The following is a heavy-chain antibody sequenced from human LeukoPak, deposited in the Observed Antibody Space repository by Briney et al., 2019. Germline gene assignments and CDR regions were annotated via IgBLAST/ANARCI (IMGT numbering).Heavy chain of an antibody. CDR3: ARDRGRIVAAGASDY. D-gene: IGHD6-13*01. Sequence: SETLSLTCTVSGGSISSYYWSWIRQPAGKGLEWIGRIYASGSTDYNPSLKSRVTISVDKSKNQFSLRLSSVTAADTAVYYCARDRGRIVAAGASDYWGQGALVTVSS. J-gene: IGHJ4*02. CDR1: GGSISSYY. V-gene: IGHV4-4*07. CDR2: IYASGST.